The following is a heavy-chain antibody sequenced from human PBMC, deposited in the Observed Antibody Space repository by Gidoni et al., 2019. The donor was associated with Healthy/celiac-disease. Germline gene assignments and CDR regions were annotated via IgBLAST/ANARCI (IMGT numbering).Heavy chain of an antibody. D-gene: IGHD6-19*01. V-gene: IGHV3-49*03. CDR1: GFTFGAYA. Sequence: EVQLVESGGGLVQPGRSLRLSCTASGFTFGAYAMSLFRQAPGKGLEWVGFIRSKAYGRTTEYAASVKGRFTISRDDSKSIAYLQMNSLKTEDTAVYYCTRDKARGWHSLHFDYWGQGTLVTVSS. CDR3: TRDKARGWHSLHFDY. J-gene: IGHJ4*02. CDR2: IRSKAYGRTT.